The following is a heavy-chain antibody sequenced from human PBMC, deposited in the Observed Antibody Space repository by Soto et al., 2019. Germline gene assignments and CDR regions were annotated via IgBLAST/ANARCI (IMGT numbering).Heavy chain of an antibody. CDR1: GYIFVNYG. CDR3: VMVDNYVTPTPQDV. V-gene: IGHV1-18*01. CDR2: ISPYTGNT. J-gene: IGHJ6*02. Sequence: QVQLVQSGAEVKKPGASVKVSCKASGYIFVNYGIAWVRQAPGQGLEWMGWISPYTGNTHSASKVQGRLTMTTDTSTSTADMDPGSLTLDDTAVYYCVMVDNYVTPTPQDVWGQGTTVTVSS. D-gene: IGHD3-16*01.